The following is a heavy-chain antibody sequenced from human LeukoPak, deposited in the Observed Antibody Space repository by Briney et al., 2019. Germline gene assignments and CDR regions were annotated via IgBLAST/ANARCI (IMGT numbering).Heavy chain of an antibody. V-gene: IGHV1-8*03. CDR2: MNPNSGNT. Sequence: ASVKVSCKASGYTFTSYDINWVRQATGQGLEWMGWMNPNSGNTGYAQKFQGRVTITRNTSISTAYMELSSLRSEDTAVYYCARGGYSSSWYNPGLYYYYHYMDVWGKGTTVTVSS. D-gene: IGHD6-13*01. CDR1: GYTFTSYD. CDR3: ARGGYSSSWYNPGLYYYYHYMDV. J-gene: IGHJ6*03.